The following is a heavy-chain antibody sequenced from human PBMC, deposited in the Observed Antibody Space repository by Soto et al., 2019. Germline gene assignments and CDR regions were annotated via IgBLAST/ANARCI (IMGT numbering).Heavy chain of an antibody. CDR1: GYTFTTSG. Sequence: QVQLVQSGAEVKKPGASVKVSCKASGYTFTTSGITWVRQAPGQGLEWMGWISANNGNTNYAQNVEGRLTMTTDTSTSTAYMELRSLTTDDTAVYYCAKCGKWNYASESWGQGTLVTVS. J-gene: IGHJ5*02. D-gene: IGHD1-7*01. V-gene: IGHV1-18*01. CDR2: ISANNGNT. CDR3: AKCGKWNYASES.